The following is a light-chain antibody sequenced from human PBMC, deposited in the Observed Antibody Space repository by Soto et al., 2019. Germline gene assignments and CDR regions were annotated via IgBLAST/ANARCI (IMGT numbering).Light chain of an antibody. CDR1: ASNIGAGYD. CDR2: DNI. J-gene: IGLJ3*02. CDR3: QSYDSGLSGRV. V-gene: IGLV1-40*01. Sequence: QSVLTQPPSVSGAPGQRITISCAGSASNIGAGYDVHWYQQLPGTAPKLLIYDNINRPSGVPDRVSGSKSGTSASLAITGLQTADEADYYCQSYDSGLSGRVFGGGTKLTVL.